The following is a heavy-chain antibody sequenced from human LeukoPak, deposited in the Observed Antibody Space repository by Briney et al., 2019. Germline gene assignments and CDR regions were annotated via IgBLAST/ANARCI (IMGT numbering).Heavy chain of an antibody. D-gene: IGHD1-26*01. CDR3: AYSGSEWDAFDI. J-gene: IGHJ3*02. V-gene: IGHV4-34*01. CDR1: GGSFSGYY. CDR2: INHSGST. Sequence: PSETLSLTCAVYGGSFSGYYWSWIRQPPGKGLEWIGEINHSGSTNYNPSLKSRVTISVDTSKNQFSLKLSSVTAADTAVYYCAYSGSEWDAFDIWGQGTVVTVSS.